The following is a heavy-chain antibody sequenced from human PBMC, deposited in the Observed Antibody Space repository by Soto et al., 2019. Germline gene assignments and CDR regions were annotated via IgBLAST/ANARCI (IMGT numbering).Heavy chain of an antibody. CDR1: GFTVSSNY. D-gene: IGHD2-2*01. Sequence: EVQLVESGGGLVQPGGSLSLSCAASGFTVSSNYMSWVRQDPGKGLEWVSVIDSGGSTYYADSVKGRFTIFRDNSKNTMYLQMNSLRADDTAVYDCARGRRSTAGMDVWGQGTTVTVSS. J-gene: IGHJ6*02. CDR3: ARGRRSTAGMDV. CDR2: IDSGGST. V-gene: IGHV3-66*01.